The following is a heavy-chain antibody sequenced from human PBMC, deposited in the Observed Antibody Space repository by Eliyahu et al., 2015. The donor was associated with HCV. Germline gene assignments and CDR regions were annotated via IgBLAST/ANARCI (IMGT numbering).Heavy chain of an antibody. Sequence: WMGRINPNSGGTNYAQNFQGRVTMTRVTSLSTAYMELSRLRSDDTAPYYCARGDYSSGWYSDYWGQGTLVTVSS. V-gene: IGHV1-2*06. D-gene: IGHD6-19*01. CDR2: INPNSGGT. CDR3: ARGDYSSGWYSDY. J-gene: IGHJ4*02.